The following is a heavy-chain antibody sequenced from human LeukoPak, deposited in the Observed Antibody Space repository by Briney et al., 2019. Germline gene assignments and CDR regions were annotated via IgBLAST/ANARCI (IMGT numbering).Heavy chain of an antibody. D-gene: IGHD3-3*01. CDR2: MNPKSGNK. J-gene: IGHJ6*03. CDR3: ATAITIFDYYYMDV. Sequence: ASVKVSCNISGDTFTTYDINWVRQATGQGLEWMGWMNPKSGNKVYAQNFQGRLTLTRDISISTAYMELSSLRSEDTAVYFCATAITIFDYYYMDVWGKGTTVTVSS. CDR1: GDTFTTYD. V-gene: IGHV1-8*01.